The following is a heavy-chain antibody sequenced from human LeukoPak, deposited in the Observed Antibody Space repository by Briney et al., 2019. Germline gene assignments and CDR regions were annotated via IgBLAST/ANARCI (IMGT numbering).Heavy chain of an antibody. CDR1: GFTFSNAW. D-gene: IGHD1-26*01. J-gene: IGHJ4*02. V-gene: IGHV3-15*01. Sequence: GGSLRLPCAASGFTFSNAWMSWVRQAPGKGLEWVGRIKSKTDGGTTDYAAPVKGRFTISRDDSKNTLYLQMNSLKTEDTAVYYCTTDPLVGARDYWGQGTLVTVSS. CDR2: IKSKTDGGTT. CDR3: TTDPLVGARDY.